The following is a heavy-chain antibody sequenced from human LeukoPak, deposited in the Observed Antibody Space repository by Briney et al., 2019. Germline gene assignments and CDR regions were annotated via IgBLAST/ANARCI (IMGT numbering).Heavy chain of an antibody. J-gene: IGHJ5*02. CDR1: GFTVSSNY. D-gene: IGHD4-23*01. CDR3: ARMFDYGGLRGWFDP. V-gene: IGHV3-53*01. Sequence: GGSLRLSCAASGFTVSSNYMSWVRQAPGKGLEWVSVIYSGGSTYYADSVKGRFTISRDNSKNTLYLQMNSLRAEDTAVYYCARMFDYGGLRGWFDPWGQETLVTVSS. CDR2: IYSGGST.